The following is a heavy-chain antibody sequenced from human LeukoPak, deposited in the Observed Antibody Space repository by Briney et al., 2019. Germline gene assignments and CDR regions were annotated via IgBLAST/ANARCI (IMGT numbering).Heavy chain of an antibody. CDR1: GFTFSSYW. Sequence: GGSLRLSCAVSGFTFSSYWMHWVRQDPGKGLVWVSRINTDGSSTSYADSVKGRFTISRDNAKNTLYLQMNSLRAEDTAVYYCARDLGYCSSTSCLENWFDPWGQGTLVTVSS. CDR2: INTDGSST. J-gene: IGHJ5*02. V-gene: IGHV3-74*01. D-gene: IGHD2-2*01. CDR3: ARDLGYCSSTSCLENWFDP.